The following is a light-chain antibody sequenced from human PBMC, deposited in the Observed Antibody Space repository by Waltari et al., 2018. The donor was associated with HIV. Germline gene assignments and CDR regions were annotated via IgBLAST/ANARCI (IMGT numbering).Light chain of an antibody. J-gene: IGLJ1*01. CDR1: NIGSNS. V-gene: IGLV3-21*02. CDR2: DDS. CDR3: QVWDSSSDHYV. Sequence: SSVLTPPPSVSVAPGQTARLTCAGNNIGSNSVHWYRQKPGTAPVLVVYDDSDRPSGIPERFSGSNSGNTATLTISRVEAGDEADYYCQVWDSSSDHYVFGTGTKVTVL.